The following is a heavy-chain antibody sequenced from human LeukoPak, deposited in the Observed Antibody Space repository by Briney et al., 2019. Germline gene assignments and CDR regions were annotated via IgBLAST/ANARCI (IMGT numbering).Heavy chain of an antibody. D-gene: IGHD5-24*01. Sequence: GGSLRLSCAASGFTFSSYAMSWVRQAPGKGLEWVSAISGSGGSTYYADSAKGRFTISRDNSKNTLYLQMNSLRAEDTAVYYCAKERNRGWLQLAPFDYWGQGTLVTVSS. CDR2: ISGSGGST. V-gene: IGHV3-23*01. J-gene: IGHJ4*02. CDR1: GFTFSSYA. CDR3: AKERNRGWLQLAPFDY.